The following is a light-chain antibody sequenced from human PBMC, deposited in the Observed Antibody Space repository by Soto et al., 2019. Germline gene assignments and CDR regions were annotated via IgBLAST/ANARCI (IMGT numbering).Light chain of an antibody. Sequence: DIQMTQSPSSLSASVGDRVTITCRASQSISSYLNWYQQKPGKAPKLLIYAASSLQSGVPSRFSGSGSGTDFTLTISSLQPEDFATYYCQQSSSTPPAFGQGTQREIK. CDR2: AAS. J-gene: IGKJ2*01. CDR3: QQSSSTPPA. CDR1: QSISSY. V-gene: IGKV1-39*01.